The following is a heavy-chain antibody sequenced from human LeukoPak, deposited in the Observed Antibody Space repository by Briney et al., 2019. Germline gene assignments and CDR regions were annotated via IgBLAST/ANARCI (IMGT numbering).Heavy chain of an antibody. J-gene: IGHJ4*02. CDR3: AKPLDLQQLVQNY. V-gene: IGHV3-30*02. CDR1: GFTCSSYG. CDR2: IRYDGSNK. Sequence: GGSLRLSCAASGFTCSSYGMHWVRQAPGKGLEWVAFIRYDGSNKYYADSVKGRFTISRDNSKNTLYLQMNSLRAEDTAVYYCAKPLDLQQLVQNYWGQGTLVTVSS. D-gene: IGHD6-13*01.